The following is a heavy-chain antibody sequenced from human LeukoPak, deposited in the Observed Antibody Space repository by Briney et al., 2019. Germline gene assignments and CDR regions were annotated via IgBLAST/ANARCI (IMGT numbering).Heavy chain of an antibody. CDR1: GFTVSANY. CDR2: IYSGGGT. D-gene: IGHD5-18*01. Sequence: PGGSLRLSCAAAGFTVSANYMSWFRQAPGKGLEWVSIIYSGGGTYYAGSVKGRFSISRDNSKNTLYLQMNSLRAEDTAVYYCARGVDGYGYGLFDYWGQGTLVTVSS. CDR3: ARGVDGYGYGLFDY. V-gene: IGHV3-66*01. J-gene: IGHJ4*02.